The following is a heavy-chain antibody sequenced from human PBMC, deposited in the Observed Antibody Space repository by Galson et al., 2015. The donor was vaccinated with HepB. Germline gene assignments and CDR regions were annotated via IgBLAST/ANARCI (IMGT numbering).Heavy chain of an antibody. CDR1: GFTVSSNY. J-gene: IGHJ4*02. Sequence: SLRLSCAASGFTVSSNYMSWVRQAFGKGPEWVGLIKSKASNYATSYVPSLKGRFTISRDDSKNMAYLHMKSLKTEDTAVYYCIRLGDLSGYSSRWGQGTLVTVSS. D-gene: IGHD6-13*01. CDR3: IRLGDLSGYSSR. CDR2: IKSKASNYAT. V-gene: IGHV3-73*01.